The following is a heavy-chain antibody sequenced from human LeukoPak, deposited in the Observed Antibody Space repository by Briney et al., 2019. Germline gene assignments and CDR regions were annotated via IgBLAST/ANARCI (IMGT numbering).Heavy chain of an antibody. Sequence: SETLSLTCTVSGYSISSGYYWSWIRQPPGKGLEWIGYIYYSGSTNYNPSLKSRVTISVDTSKNQFSLKLSSVTAADTAVYYCARVEDSGYDYRGWFDPWGQGTLVTVSS. D-gene: IGHD5-12*01. V-gene: IGHV4-61*01. CDR2: IYYSGST. J-gene: IGHJ5*02. CDR3: ARVEDSGYDYRGWFDP. CDR1: GYSISSGYY.